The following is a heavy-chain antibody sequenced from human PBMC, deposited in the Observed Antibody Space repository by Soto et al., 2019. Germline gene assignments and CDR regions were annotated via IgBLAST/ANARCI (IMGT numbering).Heavy chain of an antibody. CDR3: ARASTFSSAFDI. Sequence: PGESLKISCKGSGYSFTDDWIAWVRHMPGKGLEWMGIIYPGDSDTRYSPSFQGQVTVSADKSISTAYLQWSSLKASDTAMYYCARASTFSSAFDIWGQGTMVTVSS. J-gene: IGHJ3*02. D-gene: IGHD3-16*01. CDR2: IYPGDSDT. V-gene: IGHV5-51*01. CDR1: GYSFTDDW.